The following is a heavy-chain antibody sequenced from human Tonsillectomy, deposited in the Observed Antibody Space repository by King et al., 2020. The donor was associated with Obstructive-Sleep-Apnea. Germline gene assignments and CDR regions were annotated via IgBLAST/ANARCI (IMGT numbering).Heavy chain of an antibody. CDR3: ARDPRGFGSGHNHRFDS. D-gene: IGHD6-19*01. J-gene: IGHJ4*02. CDR1: GGTFENHA. CDR2: ISPLLKIT. V-gene: IGHV1-69*10. Sequence: QLVQSGAEVKKPGSSVKVSCRASGGTFENHAVSWVRQAPGQGLEWLGRISPLLKITDYAQHFQDKVTITADTSTTVVYIELTSLKSEDTAIYYCARDPRGFGSGHNHRFDSWGQGTLVLVSS.